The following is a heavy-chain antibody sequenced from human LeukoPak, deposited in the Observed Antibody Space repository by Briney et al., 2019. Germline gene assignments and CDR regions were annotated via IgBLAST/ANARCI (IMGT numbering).Heavy chain of an antibody. CDR3: ASDPALEYCSGGSCYATSYYYYGMDV. CDR2: INPSGGST. CDR1: GYTFTSYY. J-gene: IGHJ6*02. D-gene: IGHD2-15*01. V-gene: IGHV1-46*01. Sequence: ASVKVSCKASGYTFTSYYMHWVRQAPGQGLEWMGIINPSGGSTSYAQKFQGRVTMTRDTSTSTAYMELSSLRSEDTAVYYCASDPALEYCSGGSCYATSYYYYGMDVWGQGTTVTVSS.